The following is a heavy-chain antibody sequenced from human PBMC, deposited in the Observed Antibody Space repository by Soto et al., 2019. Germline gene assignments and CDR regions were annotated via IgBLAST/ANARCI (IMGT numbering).Heavy chain of an antibody. D-gene: IGHD3-22*01. CDR1: GGTFSSYA. J-gene: IGHJ3*02. CDR2: IIPIFGTA. V-gene: IGHV1-69*13. CDR3: ARVFLDYASKPVGAFDI. Sequence: VKFSCKASGGTFSSYAISWVRQAPGQGLEWLGGIIPIFGTANYAQKFQGRVTITADESTSTAYRELSGLRSDDTAVYYWARVFLDYASKPVGAFDIWGAGTMATVSS.